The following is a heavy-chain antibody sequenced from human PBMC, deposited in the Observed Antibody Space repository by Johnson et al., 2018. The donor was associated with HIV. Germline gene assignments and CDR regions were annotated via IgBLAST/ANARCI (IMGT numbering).Heavy chain of an antibody. Sequence: QMLLVESGGVVVQPGGSLRLSCAASGFTFSDYYMSWIRQAPGKGLEWVSYISSSGSTIYYADSVKGRFTISRDNSKNILYLQMNSLRPEDTGLYYCAKDGGLWSYSLDVWGQGTMVTVSS. D-gene: IGHD3-10*01. CDR3: AKDGGLWSYSLDV. V-gene: IGHV3-11*04. J-gene: IGHJ3*01. CDR1: GFTFSDYY. CDR2: ISSSGSTI.